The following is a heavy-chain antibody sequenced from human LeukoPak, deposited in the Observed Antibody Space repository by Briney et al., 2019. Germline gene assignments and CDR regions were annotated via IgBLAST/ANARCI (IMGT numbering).Heavy chain of an antibody. CDR2: IYPGDSGT. CDR1: GYIFTSYW. D-gene: IGHD3-22*01. Sequence: GESLKISCQGSGYIFTSYWIGWVRQMPGKGLEWMGIIYPGDSGTRYSPSFQGQVTISVDKSISTAYLQWSSLKASDTAMYYCARGLYYYDSSAELDDAFDIWGQGTMVTVSS. J-gene: IGHJ3*02. CDR3: ARGLYYYDSSAELDDAFDI. V-gene: IGHV5-51*01.